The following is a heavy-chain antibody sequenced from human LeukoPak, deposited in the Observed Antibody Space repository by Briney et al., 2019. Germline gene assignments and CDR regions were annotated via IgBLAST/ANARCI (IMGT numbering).Heavy chain of an antibody. D-gene: IGHD3-22*01. Sequence: SETLSLTCTVSGGSISSYYWSWIRQPPGKGLEWIGYIYYSGSTNYNPSLKSRVTISVDTSKNQFSLKLSSVTAADTAVYYCARATYYDSSYDYWGQGTLVTVSS. J-gene: IGHJ4*02. CDR3: ARATYYDSSYDY. V-gene: IGHV4-59*01. CDR2: IYYSGST. CDR1: GGSISSYY.